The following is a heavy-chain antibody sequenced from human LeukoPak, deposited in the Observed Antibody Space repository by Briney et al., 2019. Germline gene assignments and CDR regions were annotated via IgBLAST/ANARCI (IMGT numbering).Heavy chain of an antibody. CDR3: VRYSSGYDY. V-gene: IGHV3-7*05. CDR2: IKKDGSEK. J-gene: IGHJ4*02. Sequence: GGSLRLSCAASGFTFSSYWMGWVRHAPGKGLEWVANIKKDGSEKYYVDSVKGRFTISRDNAKNSLYLQMNSLRAEDTAVYYCVRYSSGYDYWGQGTLVSVSS. D-gene: IGHD6-19*01. CDR1: GFTFSSYW.